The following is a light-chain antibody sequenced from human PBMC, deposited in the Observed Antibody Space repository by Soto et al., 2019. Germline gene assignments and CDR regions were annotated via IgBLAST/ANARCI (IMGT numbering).Light chain of an antibody. CDR2: WAA. V-gene: IGKV4-1*01. CDR3: QQYYITPLT. J-gene: IGKJ4*01. CDR1: QSVLYSTNNKNY. Sequence: DIVMTQSPDSLAVSLGERATINCKSSQSVLYSTNNKNYLAWYQQKPGQPPKLLIYWAATRESGVPDRFSGSGCGTDFPLTISSLQAEDVAVYYCQQYYITPLTFGGGTKVEIK.